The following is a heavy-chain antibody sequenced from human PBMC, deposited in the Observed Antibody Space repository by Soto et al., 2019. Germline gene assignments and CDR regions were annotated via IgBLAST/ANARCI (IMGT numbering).Heavy chain of an antibody. D-gene: IGHD6-19*01. CDR3: ARVGSSGWYQDY. Sequence: SETLSLTCTVSGGSISGHYWIWIRQSPGKRLEWIGYIFYTGSTNYNPSLESRVTLSADTSKNQFSLRLSSVTAADTAVYYSARVGSSGWYQDYWGQGTLVTVSS. CDR2: IFYTGST. J-gene: IGHJ4*02. CDR1: GGSISGHY. V-gene: IGHV4-59*11.